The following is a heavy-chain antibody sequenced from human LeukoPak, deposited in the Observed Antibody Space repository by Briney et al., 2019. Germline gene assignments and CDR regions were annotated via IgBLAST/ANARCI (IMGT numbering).Heavy chain of an antibody. J-gene: IGHJ4*02. CDR2: IYPGDSDT. CDR1: GYSFTSYW. D-gene: IGHD5-24*01. V-gene: IGHV5-51*01. Sequence: GESLKISCKGSGYSFTSYWIGWVRQMPGKGLEWMGIIYPGDSDTRYSPSFQGQVTISADKSISTAYLQWSSLKASATAMYYCARLSIRRDGYNGFDYWGQGTLVTVSS. CDR3: ARLSIRRDGYNGFDY.